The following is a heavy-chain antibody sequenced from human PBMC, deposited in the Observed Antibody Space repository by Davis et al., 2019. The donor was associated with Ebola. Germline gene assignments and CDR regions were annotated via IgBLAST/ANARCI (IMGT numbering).Heavy chain of an antibody. Sequence: ASVKVSCKASGYTFTSYAMHWVRQAPGQRLEWMGWINAGNGNTKYSQKFQGRVTITRDTSASTAYMELSSLRSEDTAVYYCARGDGDYNWFDPWGQGTLVTVSS. CDR3: ARGDGDYNWFDP. CDR1: GYTFTSYA. CDR2: INAGNGNT. V-gene: IGHV1-3*01. D-gene: IGHD4-17*01. J-gene: IGHJ5*02.